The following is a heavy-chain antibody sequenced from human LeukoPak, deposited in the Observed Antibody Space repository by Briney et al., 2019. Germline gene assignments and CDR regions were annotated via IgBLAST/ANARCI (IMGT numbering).Heavy chain of an antibody. CDR1: GFTFSSYE. D-gene: IGHD6-13*01. CDR2: ISSSGSTI. CDR3: AREKRQQLVLGRWFDP. V-gene: IGHV3-48*03. J-gene: IGHJ5*02. Sequence: GGSLRLSCAASGFTFSSYEMNWDRQAPGKGLEWVSYISSSGSTIYYADSVKGRFTISRDNAKNSLYLQMNSLRAEDTAVYYCAREKRQQLVLGRWFDPWGQGTLVTVSS.